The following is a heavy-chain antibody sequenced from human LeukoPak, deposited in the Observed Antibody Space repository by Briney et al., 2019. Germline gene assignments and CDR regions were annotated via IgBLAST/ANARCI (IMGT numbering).Heavy chain of an antibody. Sequence: ASVKVSCKASGGTFSSYAISWVRQAPGQGLEWMGGIIPIFGTANYAQEFQGRVTITADESTSTAYMELSSLRSEDTAVYYCARDAARDGYNNYWGQGTLVTVSS. J-gene: IGHJ4*02. D-gene: IGHD5-24*01. CDR3: ARDAARDGYNNY. V-gene: IGHV1-69*13. CDR2: IIPIFGTA. CDR1: GGTFSSYA.